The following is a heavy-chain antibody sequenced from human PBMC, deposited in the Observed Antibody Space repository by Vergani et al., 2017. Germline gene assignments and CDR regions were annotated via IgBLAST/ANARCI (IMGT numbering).Heavy chain of an antibody. CDR3: AGEPLRNYGSSGYYCPDAFDI. D-gene: IGHD3-22*01. J-gene: IGHJ3*02. Sequence: EVQLVESGGGLVQPGGSLRLSCLGSGFTFSTYSMNWVRQAPGKGLEWVSYISTEASTTCYGDSVKGRFTISRDNAKNSLYLQMNSLRAEDTAVYFCAGEPLRNYGSSGYYCPDAFDIWGQGTMVTVSS. CDR2: ISTEASTT. V-gene: IGHV3-48*01. CDR1: GFTFSTYS.